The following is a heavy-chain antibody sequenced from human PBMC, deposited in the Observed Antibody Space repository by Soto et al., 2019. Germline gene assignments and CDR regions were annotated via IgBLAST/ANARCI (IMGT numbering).Heavy chain of an antibody. V-gene: IGHV5-51*01. CDR3: ARATGTTNYYYGMDV. CDR2: IYPGDSDT. CDR1: GYSFTSYW. Sequence: GESLKISCKGSGYSFTSYWIGWVRQMPVKGLEWMGIIYPGDSDTRYSPSFQGQVTISADKSISTAYLQWSSLKASDTAMYYCARATGTTNYYYGMDVWGQGTTVTVSS. D-gene: IGHD1-7*01. J-gene: IGHJ6*02.